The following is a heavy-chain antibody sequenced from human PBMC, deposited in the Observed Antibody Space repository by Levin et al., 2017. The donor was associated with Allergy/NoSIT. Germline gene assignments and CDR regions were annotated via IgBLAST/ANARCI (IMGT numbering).Heavy chain of an antibody. CDR3: ARQLSRWLQMEYFDY. CDR1: DGSISSYY. J-gene: IGHJ4*02. D-gene: IGHD5-24*01. Sequence: SETLSLTCTVSDGSISSYYWSWIRQPPGKGLEWIGYIYYSGSTNYNPSLKSRVSISVDTSKNQFSLKLSSVTAADTAVYYCARQLSRWLQMEYFDYWGQGTLVTVSS. V-gene: IGHV4-59*08. CDR2: IYYSGST.